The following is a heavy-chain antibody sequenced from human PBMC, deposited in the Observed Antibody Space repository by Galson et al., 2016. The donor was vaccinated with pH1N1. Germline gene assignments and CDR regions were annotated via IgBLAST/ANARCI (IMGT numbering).Heavy chain of an antibody. D-gene: IGHD3-3*01. CDR1: GGSVSSGHYY. CDR2: SFYSGTT. J-gene: IGHJ4*02. V-gene: IGHV4-61*01. CDR3: ARERPYDFWGGYVDS. Sequence: SETLSLTCNVSGGSVSSGHYYWSWIRQFPGKGLEWIGYSFYSGTTKYNPSLENRVVISLDTSKNQCTLKLTSVSAADTAVYYGARERPYDFWGGYVDSWGQGSLVTVSS.